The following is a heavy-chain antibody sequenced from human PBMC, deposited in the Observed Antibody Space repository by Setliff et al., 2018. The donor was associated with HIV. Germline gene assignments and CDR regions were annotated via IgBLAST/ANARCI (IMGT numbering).Heavy chain of an antibody. CDR3: ARGMYYYDTSGYYQYYLDY. CDR2: INTNCGGT. V-gene: IGHV1-2*02. Sequence: GASVKVSCKASGYTFTGYYMHWVRQAPRQGLEWMGWINTNCGGTTYAQKFQGRVTMTRDTSISTAYMKVSRLRSDDPVVYYCARGMYYYDTSGYYQYYLDYWGQGTLVTVSS. J-gene: IGHJ4*02. D-gene: IGHD3-22*01. CDR1: GYTFTGYY.